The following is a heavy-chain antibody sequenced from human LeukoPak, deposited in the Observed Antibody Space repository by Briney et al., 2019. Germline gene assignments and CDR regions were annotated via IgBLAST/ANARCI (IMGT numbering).Heavy chain of an antibody. CDR1: GGSFSGYY. J-gene: IGHJ3*02. Sequence: SETLSLTCAVYGGSFSGYYWSWIRQPPGKGLEWIGEINHSGSTNYNPSLKSRVTISVDTSKNQFSLKLSSVTAADTAVYYCASLPGIAVAGTRLSAFDIWGQGTMVTVSS. V-gene: IGHV4-34*01. D-gene: IGHD6-19*01. CDR3: ASLPGIAVAGTRLSAFDI. CDR2: INHSGST.